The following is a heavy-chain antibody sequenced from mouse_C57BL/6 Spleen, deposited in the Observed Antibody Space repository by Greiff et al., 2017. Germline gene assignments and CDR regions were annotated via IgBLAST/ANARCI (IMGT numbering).Heavy chain of an antibody. J-gene: IGHJ2*01. CDR2: ISSGGSYT. Sequence: EVKLMESGGDLVKPGGSLKLSCAASGFTFSSYGMSWVRQTPDKRLEWVATISSGGSYTYYPDSVKGRFTISRDNAKNTLYLQMSSLKSEDTAMYYCARQEGDRNSFDYWGQGTTLTVSS. CDR3: ARQEGDRNSFDY. V-gene: IGHV5-6*01. CDR1: GFTFSSYG.